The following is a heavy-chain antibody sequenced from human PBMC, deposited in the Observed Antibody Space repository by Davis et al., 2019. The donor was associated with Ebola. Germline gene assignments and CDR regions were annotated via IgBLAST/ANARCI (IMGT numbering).Heavy chain of an antibody. CDR3: AREFVEW. CDR1: GGSISSSSYY. J-gene: IGHJ4*02. Sequence: GSLRLSCTVSGGSISSSSYYWGWIRQPPGKGLEWIGEINHNGNINYNPSLKSRVTLSVDTSKNQFSLKLSSVTAADTAVYYCAREFVEWGGQGTLVTVSS. CDR2: INHNGNI. D-gene: IGHD3-10*01. V-gene: IGHV4-39*07.